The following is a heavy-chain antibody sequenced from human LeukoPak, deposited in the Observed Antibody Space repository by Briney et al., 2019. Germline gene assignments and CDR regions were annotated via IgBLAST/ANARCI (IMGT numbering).Heavy chain of an antibody. V-gene: IGHV4-34*01. D-gene: IGHD1-26*01. Sequence: PSETLSLTCAVYGGSFSGYYWSWIREPPGKGVEGIGEIKHSGSTNYNPSLKRRVTISVHTSKNQFSLKLSSVTAADTAVYYCARLRLVGATSYYFDYWGQGTLVTVSS. CDR3: ARLRLVGATSYYFDY. CDR2: IKHSGST. CDR1: GGSFSGYY. J-gene: IGHJ4*02.